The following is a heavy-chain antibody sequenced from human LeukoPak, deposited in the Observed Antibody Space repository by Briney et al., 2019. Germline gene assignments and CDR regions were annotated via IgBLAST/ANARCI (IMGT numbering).Heavy chain of an antibody. Sequence: SQTLFLTCTVSGGSVTSGNYYWNWIRQPAGKGLEWIGRIYTNGGASYNPSLKSRVTISIDASKNQFSLKLSSVTAADTAVYCCAREPPGYWGQGILVTVSS. CDR1: GGSVTSGNYY. V-gene: IGHV4-61*02. CDR3: AREPPGY. J-gene: IGHJ4*02. CDR2: IYTNGGA.